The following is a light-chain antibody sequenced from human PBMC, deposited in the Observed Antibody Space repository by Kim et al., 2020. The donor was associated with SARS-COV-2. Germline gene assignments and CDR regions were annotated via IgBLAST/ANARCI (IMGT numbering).Light chain of an antibody. J-gene: IGLJ2*01. V-gene: IGLV6-57*01. CDR2: GDQ. Sequence: NFMLTQPPSVSESPGKTVILTCTRSGGSIATDFVQWFQQRPGSSPTTVIYGDQQRPSGVPDRFSGSVDSSSNSVSLTISGLKTEDGADYYCQSYDDNKWVFGGGTQLTVL. CDR1: GGSIATDF. CDR3: QSYDDNKWV.